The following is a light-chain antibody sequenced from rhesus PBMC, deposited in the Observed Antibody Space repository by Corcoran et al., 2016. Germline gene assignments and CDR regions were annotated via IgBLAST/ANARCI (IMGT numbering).Light chain of an antibody. CDR2: GAS. Sequence: EIVMTQSPATLALSPGERATLSCRASQSVSSYLAWYQQKPGQAPRLLIEGASSRATGIPDRFIGSGLGTEFTLTISSLEPEDVGVDFCLQSSNWPWTFGQGTKVEIK. CDR3: LQSSNWPWT. J-gene: IGKJ1*01. CDR1: QSVSSY. V-gene: IGKV3-24*04.